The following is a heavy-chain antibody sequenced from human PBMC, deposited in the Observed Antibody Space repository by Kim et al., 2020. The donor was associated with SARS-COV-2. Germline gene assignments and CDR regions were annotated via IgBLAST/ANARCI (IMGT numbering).Heavy chain of an antibody. V-gene: IGHV3-23*01. CDR1: GFTFSSYA. J-gene: IGHJ4*02. CDR2: ISGSGGST. D-gene: IGHD5-12*01. CDR3: AKIGSKWLQSPTFDY. Sequence: GGSLRLSCAASGFTFSSYAMSWVRQAPGKGLEWVSAISGSGGSTYYADSVKGRFTISRDNSKNTLYLQMNSLRAEDTAVYYCAKIGSKWLQSPTFDYWGQGTLVTVSS.